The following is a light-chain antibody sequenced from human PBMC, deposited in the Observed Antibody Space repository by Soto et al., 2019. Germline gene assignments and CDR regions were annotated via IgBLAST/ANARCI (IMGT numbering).Light chain of an antibody. V-gene: IGLV6-57*01. CDR2: EDN. CDR1: SGSIASNY. J-gene: IGLJ3*02. Sequence: NFMLTQPHSVSESPGKTVILSCTCSSGSIASNYVQWYQQRPGSSPTTVIYEDNQRPSGVPDRFSGSIDSSSNSASLTISGLETEDEADYYCQSYDATNQVFGGGTKLTVL. CDR3: QSYDATNQV.